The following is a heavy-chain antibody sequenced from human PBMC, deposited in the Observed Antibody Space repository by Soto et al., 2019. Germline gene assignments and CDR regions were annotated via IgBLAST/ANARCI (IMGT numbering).Heavy chain of an antibody. Sequence: SETVSLTCTVSGGSDSSSSYYWGWIRQPPGKGLEWIGSIYYSGSTYYNPSLKSRVTISVDTSKNQFSLKLSSVTAADTAVYYCARLSAPGYSSGWYFWFEPWGQGTLVTVSS. V-gene: IGHV4-39*01. CDR2: IYYSGST. CDR3: ARLSAPGYSSGWYFWFEP. J-gene: IGHJ5*02. CDR1: GGSDSSSSYY. D-gene: IGHD6-19*01.